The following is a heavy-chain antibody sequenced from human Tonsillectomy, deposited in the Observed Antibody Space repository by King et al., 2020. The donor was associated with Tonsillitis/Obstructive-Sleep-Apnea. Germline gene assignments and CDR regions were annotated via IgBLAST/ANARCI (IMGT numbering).Heavy chain of an antibody. J-gene: IGHJ6*03. Sequence: VQLQQWGAGLLKPSETLSLTCAVYGGSFSGYYWSWIRQPPGKGLEWSGEINHSGSTNYNPSLKSRVTISVDTSKNQFSLKLSSVTAADTAVYYCARSVVPAAMSYYYYYYMDVWGKGTTVTVSS. V-gene: IGHV4-34*01. CDR3: ARSVVPAAMSYYYYYYMDV. D-gene: IGHD2-2*01. CDR2: INHSGST. CDR1: GGSFSGYY.